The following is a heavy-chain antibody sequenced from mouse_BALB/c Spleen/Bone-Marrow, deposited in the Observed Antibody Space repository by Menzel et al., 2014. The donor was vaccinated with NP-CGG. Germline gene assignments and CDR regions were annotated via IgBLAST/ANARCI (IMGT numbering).Heavy chain of an antibody. Sequence: VQLQQSGAELVKPGASVKLSCRVSGYTFTNYFVYWVKQRPGQGLEWIGEINPSNDTPNFNEKFKSKATLTVDKSSSSAYMQLSSLTSEDSAVYYCTRSGYYGYGWYFDVWGAGTTGTVSS. J-gene: IGHJ1*01. CDR1: GYTFTNYF. D-gene: IGHD1-2*01. CDR2: INPSNDTP. CDR3: TRSGYYGYGWYFDV. V-gene: IGHV1S81*02.